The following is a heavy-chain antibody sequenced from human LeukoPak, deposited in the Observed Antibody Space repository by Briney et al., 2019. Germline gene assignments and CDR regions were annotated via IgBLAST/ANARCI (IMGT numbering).Heavy chain of an antibody. J-gene: IGHJ4*02. CDR3: ARGNILSGYCFDF. CDR2: IHYTGGT. CDR1: GGSISGYY. D-gene: IGHD3-9*01. Sequence: PSETLSLTCAVYGGSISGYYWSWIRQPPGKGLEWVWEIHYTGGTSYNPSLKSRATISIDTSKNQLSLKLSSVTAADTAVYYCARGNILSGYCFDFWGQGALVTASS. V-gene: IGHV4-34*01.